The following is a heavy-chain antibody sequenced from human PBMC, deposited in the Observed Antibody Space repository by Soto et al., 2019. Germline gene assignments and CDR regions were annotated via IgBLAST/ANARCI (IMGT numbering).Heavy chain of an antibody. V-gene: IGHV3-23*01. CDR2: ISGSGGST. Sequence: PGGSLRLSCAASGFTFSSYAMSWVRQAPGKGLEWVSAISGSGGSTYYADSVKGRFTISRDNSKNTLYLQMNSLRAEDTAVYYCAKDYVPPKDIVVVPAATAPTWGQGPLVTLAS. CDR3: AKDYVPPKDIVVVPAATAPT. D-gene: IGHD2-2*01. J-gene: IGHJ4*02. CDR1: GFTFSSYA.